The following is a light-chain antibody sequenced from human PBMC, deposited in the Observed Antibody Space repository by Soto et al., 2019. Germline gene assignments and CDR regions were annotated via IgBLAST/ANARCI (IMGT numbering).Light chain of an antibody. CDR2: DAS. J-gene: IGKJ3*01. CDR1: QSISRS. V-gene: IGKV1-5*01. Sequence: DIQMTQSPSTLSASVGDRVTITCRASQSISRSLAWYQQKPGKAPSLLIYDASSLEGGVPSRFSGSGFGTEFTLTITNLQPADFASYYCQQYSDFLISFGCGTTVDFK. CDR3: QQYSDFLIS.